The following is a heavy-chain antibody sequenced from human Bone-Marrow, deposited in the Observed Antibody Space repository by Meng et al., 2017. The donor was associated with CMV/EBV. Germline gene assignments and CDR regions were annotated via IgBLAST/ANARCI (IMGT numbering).Heavy chain of an antibody. CDR2: INPDSGGT. CDR3: ARRMTVSPSAFRRYVFDY. J-gene: IGHJ4*02. Sequence: YTFTGYYIHWVRQAPGHGLEWMGWINPDSGGTHFAQKCQGRVTMTRDTSITTAYMELSRLTSDDMAVYYCARRMTVSPSAFRRYVFDYWGQGTLVTVSS. CDR1: YTFTGYY. D-gene: IGHD5/OR15-5a*01. V-gene: IGHV1-2*02.